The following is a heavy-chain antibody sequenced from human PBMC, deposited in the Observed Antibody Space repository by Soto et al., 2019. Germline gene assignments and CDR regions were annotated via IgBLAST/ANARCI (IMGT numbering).Heavy chain of an antibody. CDR3: ASDESYNWKWDGAFDI. CDR1: GGTFSSYT. Sequence: QVQLVQSGAEVKKPGSSVKVSCTASGGTFSSYTISWVRQAPGQGLEWMGRIIPILGIANYAQKLQGRVTITADKSTSTAYMELSSLSSEDTAVYYCASDESYNWKWDGAFDIWGQGTMVTVSS. V-gene: IGHV1-69*02. CDR2: IIPILGIA. D-gene: IGHD1-20*01. J-gene: IGHJ3*02.